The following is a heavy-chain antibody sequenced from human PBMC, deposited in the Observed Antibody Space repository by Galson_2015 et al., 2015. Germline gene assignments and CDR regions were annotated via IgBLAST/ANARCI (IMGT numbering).Heavy chain of an antibody. Sequence: SVKVSCKASGYTFTSYGISWVRQAPGQGLEWMGWISGNNGNTNYAQKLQGRVTMTTDTSTSTAYMELRSLRSDDTAVHYCARDYYDSSGYYRRYYFDYWGQGTLVTVSS. CDR2: ISGNNGNT. CDR3: ARDYYDSSGYYRRYYFDY. CDR1: GYTFTSYG. D-gene: IGHD3-22*01. V-gene: IGHV1-18*01. J-gene: IGHJ4*02.